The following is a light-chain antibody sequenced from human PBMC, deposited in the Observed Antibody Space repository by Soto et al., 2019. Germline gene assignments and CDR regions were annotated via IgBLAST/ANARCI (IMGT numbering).Light chain of an antibody. CDR3: CSYAGSSTYG. V-gene: IGLV2-23*01. J-gene: IGLJ1*01. CDR1: SRDVGIYNL. CDR2: EDT. Sequence: QSALTQPASVSGSPGQSITISCTGTSRDVGIYNLVSWYQLHPGKVPKLIIYEDTKRPSGISSRFSGSESGITAFLTISGLQAEDEADYYCCSYAGSSTYGFGTGTKVTV.